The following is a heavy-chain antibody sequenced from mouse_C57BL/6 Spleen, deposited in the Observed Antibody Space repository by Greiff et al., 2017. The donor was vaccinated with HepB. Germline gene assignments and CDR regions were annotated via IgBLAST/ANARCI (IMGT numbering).Heavy chain of an antibody. Sequence: EVHLVESGEGLVKPGGSLKLSCAASGFTFSSYAMSWVRQTPEKRLEWVAYISSGGDYIYYADTVKGRFTISRDNARNTLYLQMSSLKSEDTAMYYCTREGGDSSGYPFAYWGQGTLVTVSA. J-gene: IGHJ3*01. CDR3: TREGGDSSGYPFAY. CDR1: GFTFSSYA. V-gene: IGHV5-9-1*02. D-gene: IGHD3-2*02. CDR2: ISSGGDYI.